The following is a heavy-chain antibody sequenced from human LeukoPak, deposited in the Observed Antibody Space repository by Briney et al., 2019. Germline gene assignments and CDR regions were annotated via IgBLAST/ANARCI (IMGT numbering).Heavy chain of an antibody. CDR2: IYHSGST. CDR1: DYSISSTNYY. J-gene: IGHJ6*03. V-gene: IGHV4-39*07. D-gene: IGHD3-22*01. Sequence: SETLSLTCTVSDYSISSTNYYWGWIRQPPGKGLEWIGSIYHSGSTYYNPSLKSRVTISVDTSKNQFSLKLSSVTAADTAVYYCARSSEGRYYYDGSGFSYYYYYMDVWGKGTTVTISS. CDR3: ARSSEGRYYYDGSGFSYYYYYMDV.